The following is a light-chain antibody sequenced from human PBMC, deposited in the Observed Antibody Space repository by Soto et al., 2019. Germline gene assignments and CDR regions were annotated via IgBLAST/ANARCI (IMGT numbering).Light chain of an antibody. CDR2: EVS. V-gene: IGLV2-8*01. CDR1: SSDVGGYNY. J-gene: IGLJ2*01. CDR3: SSYTGSNLV. Sequence: QSALTQPPSASGSPGQSVTISCTGTSSDVGGYNYVSWYQQHPGKAPKVMIYEVSNRPSGVPDRFSGSKSGSTASLTVSGLQAEDEADYYCSSYTGSNLVFGGGTKLTVL.